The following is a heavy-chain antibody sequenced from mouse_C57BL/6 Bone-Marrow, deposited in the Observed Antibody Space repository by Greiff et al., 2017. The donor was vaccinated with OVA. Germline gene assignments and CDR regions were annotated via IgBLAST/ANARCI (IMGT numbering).Heavy chain of an antibody. J-gene: IGHJ4*01. Sequence: EVQLQQSGPELVKPGASVKISCKASGYTFTDYYMNWVKQSHGKSLEWIGDINPNNGGTSYNQKFKGKATLTVDKSSSTAYMELRSLTSEDSAVYDCASERLADAMDYWGQGTSVTVSS. D-gene: IGHD2-4*01. V-gene: IGHV1-26*01. CDR3: ASERLADAMDY. CDR2: INPNNGGT. CDR1: GYTFTDYY.